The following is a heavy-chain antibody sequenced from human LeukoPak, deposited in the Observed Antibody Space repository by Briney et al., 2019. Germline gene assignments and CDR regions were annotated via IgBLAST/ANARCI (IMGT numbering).Heavy chain of an antibody. CDR2: INGDGSST. CDR3: AGGSAMVRGDS. CDR1: GFTFSSYW. J-gene: IGHJ4*02. D-gene: IGHD3-10*01. V-gene: IGHV3-74*01. Sequence: PGGSLRLSCAASGFTFSSYWMHWVRQAPGKGLVWVSRINGDGSSTSYADSVKGRFTISKDNAKNTLYLQMNSLRAEDTAVYYCAGGSAMVRGDSWGQGTLVTVSS.